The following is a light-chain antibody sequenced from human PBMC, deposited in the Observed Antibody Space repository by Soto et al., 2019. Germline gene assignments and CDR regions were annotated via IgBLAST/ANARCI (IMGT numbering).Light chain of an antibody. CDR1: SSDVGRYNH. J-gene: IGLJ2*01. V-gene: IGLV2-23*01. CDR3: CAYAGSNSVV. CDR2: EAT. Sequence: QSALTQPASVSGSPGQSITISCTGSSSDVGRYNHVSWYQQHPGKAPKLIIYEATMRPPGGSNRFSGSRSGNTASLTISGRQTDDEANYFCCAYAGSNSVVFGGGTNLTVL.